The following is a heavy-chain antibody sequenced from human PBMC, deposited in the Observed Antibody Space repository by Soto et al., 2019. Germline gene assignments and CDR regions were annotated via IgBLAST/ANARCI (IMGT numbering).Heavy chain of an antibody. CDR2: ISYDGSNK. D-gene: IGHD2-15*01. Sequence: GGSLRLSCAASGFTFSSYAMHWVRQAPGKGLEWVAVISYDGSNKYYADSVKGRFTISRDNSKNTLYLQMNSLRAEDTAVYYCARDQDIVVVVAATDAFDIWGQGTMVTVSS. CDR3: ARDQDIVVVVAATDAFDI. CDR1: GFTFSSYA. V-gene: IGHV3-30-3*01. J-gene: IGHJ3*02.